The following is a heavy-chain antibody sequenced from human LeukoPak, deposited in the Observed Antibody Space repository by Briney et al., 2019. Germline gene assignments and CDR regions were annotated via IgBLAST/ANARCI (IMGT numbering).Heavy chain of an antibody. CDR1: GFTFGDYA. CDR3: AKDAVAGTWLHY. CDR2: IRGDGRTT. J-gene: IGHJ4*02. V-gene: IGHV3-43*02. D-gene: IGHD6-19*01. Sequence: GGSLRLSCAASGFTFGDYAMHWVSQAPGKGLEWVSLIRGDGRTTSYAGSVKGRFTISRDNSKNSLYLQMSSLRGEDTAMYYCAKDAVAGTWLHYWGQGTLVTVSS.